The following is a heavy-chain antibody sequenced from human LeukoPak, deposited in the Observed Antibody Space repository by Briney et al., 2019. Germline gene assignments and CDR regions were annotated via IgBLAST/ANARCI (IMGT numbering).Heavy chain of an antibody. D-gene: IGHD3-22*01. CDR2: MNPNSGNT. Sequence: ASVKVSCKASGYTFTSYDINWVRQATGQGLEWMEWMNPNSGNTGYAQKFQGRVTITRNTSISTAYMELSSLRSEDTAVYYCARGWDSSGQIPFFYWGQGTLVTVSS. CDR1: GYTFTSYD. V-gene: IGHV1-8*03. CDR3: ARGWDSSGQIPFFY. J-gene: IGHJ4*02.